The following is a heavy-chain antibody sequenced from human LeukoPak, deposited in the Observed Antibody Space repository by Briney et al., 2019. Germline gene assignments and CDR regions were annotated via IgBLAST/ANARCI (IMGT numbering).Heavy chain of an antibody. J-gene: IGHJ4*02. CDR2: ISAYNGNT. Sequence: ASVKVSCKASGYTFTSYGISWVRQAPGQGLEWMGWISAYNGNTNYAQKLQGRVTMTTDTSTSTAYMELRSLRSDDTAVYYCARDRGYYDSSGYYSLLGYWGQGTLVTVSS. D-gene: IGHD3-22*01. CDR3: ARDRGYYDSSGYYSLLGY. CDR1: GYTFTSYG. V-gene: IGHV1-18*01.